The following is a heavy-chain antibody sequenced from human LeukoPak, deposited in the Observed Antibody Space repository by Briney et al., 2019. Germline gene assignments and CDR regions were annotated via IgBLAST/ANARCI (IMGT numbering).Heavy chain of an antibody. V-gene: IGHV3-48*04. Sequence: GGSLRLSCAASGFTFSSYSMNWVRQAPGKGLEWVSYISSSSSTIYYADSVKGRFTISRDNAKNSLYLQMNSPRAEDTAVYYCARASGSGFYYFDYWGQGTLVTVSS. CDR3: ARASGSGFYYFDY. CDR2: ISSSSSTI. J-gene: IGHJ4*02. CDR1: GFTFSSYS. D-gene: IGHD6-19*01.